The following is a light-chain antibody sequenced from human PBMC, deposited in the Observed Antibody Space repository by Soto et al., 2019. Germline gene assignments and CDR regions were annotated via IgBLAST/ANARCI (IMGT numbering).Light chain of an antibody. CDR3: QQANSFPIT. V-gene: IGKV1-12*01. CDR2: AAS. CDR1: QDISSW. J-gene: IGKJ5*01. Sequence: SSVSASAGDRVTITCRASQDISSWLAWYQQKPGKAPKLLIYAASSLQSGVPSRFSGSGSGTDFTLTISSLQPEDFATYYCQQANSFPITFGQGTRLEIK.